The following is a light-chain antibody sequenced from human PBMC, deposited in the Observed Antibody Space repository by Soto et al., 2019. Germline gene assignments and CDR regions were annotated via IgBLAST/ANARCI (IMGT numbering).Light chain of an antibody. CDR2: GAS. V-gene: IGKV1-5*01. CDR3: QQYNNYRT. Sequence: DIQMTQSPSTLSASVGDRVTITCRASQSISTWVAWYQQKPGKAPKLLIYGASTLKSGVPSRFSGSGSGTDFTLTISSLQPEDFATYYCQQYNNYRTFGQGTKVEV. CDR1: QSISTW. J-gene: IGKJ1*01.